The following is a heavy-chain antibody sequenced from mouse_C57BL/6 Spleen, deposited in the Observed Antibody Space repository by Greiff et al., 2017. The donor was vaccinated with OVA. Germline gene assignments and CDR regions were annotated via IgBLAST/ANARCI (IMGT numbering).Heavy chain of an antibody. CDR1: GYSITSGYY. CDR3: AREGPSFAY. V-gene: IGHV3-6*01. Sequence: EVKLLESGPGLVKPSQSLSLTCSVTGYSITSGYYWNWIRQFPGNKLEWMGYISYDGSNNYNPSLKNRISITRDPSKNQFFLKLNSVTTEDTATYYCAREGPSFAYWGQGTLVTVSA. J-gene: IGHJ3*01. CDR2: ISYDGSN.